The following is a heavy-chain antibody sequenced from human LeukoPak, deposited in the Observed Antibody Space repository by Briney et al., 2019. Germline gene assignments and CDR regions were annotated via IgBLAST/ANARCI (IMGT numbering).Heavy chain of an antibody. CDR3: ARAWLPDAFDI. V-gene: IGHV4-34*01. D-gene: IGHD5-12*01. J-gene: IGHJ3*02. CDR2: INHSGST. CDR1: GGSFSGYY. Sequence: PSENLSLTCAVYGGSFSGYYWSWIRQPPGKGLEWIGEINHSGSTNYNPSLKSRVTISVDTSKNQFSLKLSSVTAADTAVYYCARAWLPDAFDIWGQGTMVTVSS.